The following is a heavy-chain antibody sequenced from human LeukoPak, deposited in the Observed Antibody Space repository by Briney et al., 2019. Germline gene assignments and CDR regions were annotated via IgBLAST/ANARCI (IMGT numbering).Heavy chain of an antibody. CDR3: AKTPSGWYKGAFDY. CDR1: GFTFDDYA. Sequence: SLRLSCAASGFTFDDYAMHWVRQAPGKGLEWVSGISWNSDSIGYADSVKGRFTISRDNAKNSLYLQMNSLRAEDTALYYCAKTPSGWYKGAFDYWGQGTLVTVSS. D-gene: IGHD6-19*01. CDR2: ISWNSDSI. V-gene: IGHV3-9*01. J-gene: IGHJ4*02.